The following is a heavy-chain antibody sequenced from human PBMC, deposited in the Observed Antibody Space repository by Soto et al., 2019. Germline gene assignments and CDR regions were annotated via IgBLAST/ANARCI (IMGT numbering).Heavy chain of an antibody. CDR3: ARRTVNIRTFYSGLKTHCFDY. D-gene: IGHD6-19*01. Sequence: QLQLHESGPGLVKPSETLSLTCAVSGDSMSSSDYYWGWIRQPPGKGLEWIGSIYYSGSTHYNPSLQSRAAISVDTSKNQFSLKLKSVTAADTAIYYCARRTVNIRTFYSGLKTHCFDYWGQGAPVTVSS. CDR1: GDSMSSSDYY. V-gene: IGHV4-39*01. J-gene: IGHJ4*02. CDR2: IYYSGST.